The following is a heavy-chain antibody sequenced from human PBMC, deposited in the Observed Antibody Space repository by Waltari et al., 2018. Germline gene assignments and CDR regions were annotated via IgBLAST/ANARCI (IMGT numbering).Heavy chain of an antibody. V-gene: IGHV1-2*02. Sequence: AEVKKPGSSVKVSCKASGGTFSSYAISWVRQAPGQGLEWMGWINPNSGGTNYAQKFQGRVTMTRDTSISTAYMELSRLRSDDTAVYYCARVYAWFGDPWGYWGQGTLVTVSS. CDR1: GGTFSSYA. D-gene: IGHD3-10*01. J-gene: IGHJ4*02. CDR2: INPNSGGT. CDR3: ARVYAWFGDPWGY.